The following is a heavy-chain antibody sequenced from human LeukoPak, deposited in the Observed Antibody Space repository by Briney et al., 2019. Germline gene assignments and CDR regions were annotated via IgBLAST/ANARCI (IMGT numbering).Heavy chain of an antibody. D-gene: IGHD3-16*02. CDR1: GGSFSGYY. Sequence: SETLSLACAVYGGSFSGYYWGWIRQPPGKGLEWIGEINHSGSTNYNPSLKSRVTISVDTSKNQFSLKLSSVTAADTAVYYCARRMGYDYVWGSYRHGYYFDYWGQGTLVTVSS. CDR2: INHSGST. J-gene: IGHJ4*02. V-gene: IGHV4-34*01. CDR3: ARRMGYDYVWGSYRHGYYFDY.